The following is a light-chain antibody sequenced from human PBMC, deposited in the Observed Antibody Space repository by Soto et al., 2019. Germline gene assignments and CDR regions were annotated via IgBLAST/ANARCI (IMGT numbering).Light chain of an antibody. V-gene: IGLV2-14*01. CDR1: SSDVGGYNY. J-gene: IGLJ1*01. CDR3: SSYTSSSTLLYV. Sequence: QSALTQPASVYGSPGQSITISCNGTSSDVGGYNYVSWYQQHPGKAPKLMIYDVSNRPSGVSNRFSGSKSGNTASLTISGLQAEDEADYYCSSYTSSSTLLYVFGTGTKLTVL. CDR2: DVS.